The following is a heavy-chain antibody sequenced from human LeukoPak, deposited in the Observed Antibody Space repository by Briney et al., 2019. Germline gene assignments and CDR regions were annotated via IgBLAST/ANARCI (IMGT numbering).Heavy chain of an antibody. J-gene: IGHJ4*02. Sequence: ASVKVSCKASGYTFTSYGISWVRQAPGQGLEWMGWISAYNGNTNYAQKLQGRVTMTTDTSTSTACMELRSLRSDDTAVYYCARVGSGSYFDYWGQGTLVTVSS. CDR3: ARVGSGSYFDY. V-gene: IGHV1-18*01. D-gene: IGHD1-26*01. CDR2: ISAYNGNT. CDR1: GYTFTSYG.